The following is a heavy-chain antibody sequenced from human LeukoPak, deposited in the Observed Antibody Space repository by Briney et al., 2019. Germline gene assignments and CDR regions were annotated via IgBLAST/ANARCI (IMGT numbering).Heavy chain of an antibody. CDR3: ARGTSETMVVTEGYSDY. Sequence: ASVKGSCKASGYTFTSYDINWVRQATGQGLEWMGWMNPNSGNTGYAQKFQGRVTITRNTSISTAYMELSSLRSEDTAVYYCARGTSETMVVTEGYSDYWGQGTLVTVSS. CDR2: MNPNSGNT. CDR1: GYTFTSYD. V-gene: IGHV1-8*03. D-gene: IGHD4-23*01. J-gene: IGHJ4*02.